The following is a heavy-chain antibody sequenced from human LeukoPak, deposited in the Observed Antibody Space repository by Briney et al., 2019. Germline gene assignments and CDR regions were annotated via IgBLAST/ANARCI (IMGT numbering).Heavy chain of an antibody. V-gene: IGHV4-39*01. Sequence: PSETLSLTCTVSGGSISSSSYYWGWIRQPPGKGLEWIGSIYYSGSTYYNPSLKSRVTISVDTSKNQFSLKLSSVTAADTAVYYCRLWFGELFAFDIWGQGTMVTVSS. CDR3: RLWFGELFAFDI. CDR2: IYYSGST. J-gene: IGHJ3*02. D-gene: IGHD3-10*01. CDR1: GGSISSSSYY.